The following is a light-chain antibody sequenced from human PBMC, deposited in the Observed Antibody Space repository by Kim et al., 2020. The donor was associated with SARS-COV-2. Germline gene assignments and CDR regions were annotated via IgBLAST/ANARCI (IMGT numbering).Light chain of an antibody. Sequence: EIVLTQSPATLSLSPGERATLSCRASQSVTHHLAWYQQKRGQAPRLLIYDASNRATGIPARFSGSGSGTDFNLTINSLEPEDFAVYYCQQRYSWPPLTFGGGTKVEI. CDR2: DAS. CDR3: QQRYSWPPLT. CDR1: QSVTHH. V-gene: IGKV3-11*01. J-gene: IGKJ4*01.